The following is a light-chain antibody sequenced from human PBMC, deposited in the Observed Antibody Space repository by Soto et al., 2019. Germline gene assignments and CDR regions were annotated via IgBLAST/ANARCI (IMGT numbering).Light chain of an antibody. V-gene: IGKV3-20*01. CDR2: GAS. J-gene: IGKJ1*01. CDR3: QQYGSSPRT. Sequence: EIVLTQSPCTLSLSPGXXXXLXCXXSQSLTSSYLAWYQQKPGQAPRLLIYGASSRATGIPDRFTGSGSGTDFTLTISRLEPEDFAVYYCQQYGSSPRTFGQGTKVDI. CDR1: QSLTSSY.